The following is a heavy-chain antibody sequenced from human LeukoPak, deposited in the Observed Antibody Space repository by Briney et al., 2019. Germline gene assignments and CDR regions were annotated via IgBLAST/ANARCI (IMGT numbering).Heavy chain of an antibody. Sequence: SETLSLTCTVSGGSISSTTYFWGWIRQPPWKGLEWIGSIYYSGSTYYNPSLKSRVTISVDTSKNQFSLKLSSVTAADTAVYYCARHYNTWLPYWGQGTLVTVSS. CDR3: ARHYNTWLPY. D-gene: IGHD1-1*01. CDR2: IYYSGST. J-gene: IGHJ4*02. V-gene: IGHV4-39*01. CDR1: GGSISSTTYF.